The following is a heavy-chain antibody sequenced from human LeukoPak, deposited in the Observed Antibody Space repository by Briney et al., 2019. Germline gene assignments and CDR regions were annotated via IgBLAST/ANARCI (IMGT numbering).Heavy chain of an antibody. Sequence: PSETLSLTCTVSGGSISSSSYYWGWIRQPPGKGLEWIGSIYYSGSTYYNPSLKSRFTISVDTSKNQFSLKLSSVTAADTAVYYCARWVPQSNAFDIWGQGTMVTVSS. CDR1: GGSISSSSYY. J-gene: IGHJ3*02. CDR2: IYYSGST. CDR3: ARWVPQSNAFDI. V-gene: IGHV4-39*01.